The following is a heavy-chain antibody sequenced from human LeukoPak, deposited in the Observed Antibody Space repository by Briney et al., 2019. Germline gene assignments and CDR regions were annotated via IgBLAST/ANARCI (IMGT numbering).Heavy chain of an antibody. CDR2: TSPADSDT. Sequence: GESLKISCKASGYSFTDYWIGWVRQMPGKGLEWMGITSPADSDTRYSPSFQGQVTMSADRSVTAAYLQWSSLQASDTAIYYCARRSPFGSNWYFDYWGQGTLVTVSS. CDR3: ARRSPFGSNWYFDY. CDR1: GYSFTDYW. D-gene: IGHD6-13*01. V-gene: IGHV5-51*01. J-gene: IGHJ4*02.